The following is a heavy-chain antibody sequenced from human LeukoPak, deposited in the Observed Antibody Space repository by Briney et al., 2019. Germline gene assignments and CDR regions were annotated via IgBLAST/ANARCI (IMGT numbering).Heavy chain of an antibody. CDR3: ARDPWEPPFPYYYYGMDV. V-gene: IGHV1-69*13. D-gene: IGHD1-26*01. Sequence: SVKVSCKASGGTFSSYAISWVRQAPGQGLEWMGGIIPIFGTANYAQKFQGRVTVTADESTSTAYMELSSLRSEDTAVYYCARDPWEPPFPYYYYGMDVWGQGTTVTVSS. CDR1: GGTFSSYA. J-gene: IGHJ6*02. CDR2: IIPIFGTA.